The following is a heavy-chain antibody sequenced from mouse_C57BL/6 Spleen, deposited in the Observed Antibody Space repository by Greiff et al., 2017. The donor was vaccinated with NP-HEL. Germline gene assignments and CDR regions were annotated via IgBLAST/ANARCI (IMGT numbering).Heavy chain of an antibody. Sequence: QVQLKQSGAELAKPGASVKLSCKASGYTFTSYWMHWVKQRPGQGLEWIGYINPSSGYTKYNQKFKDKATLTADKSSSTASMQLSSLTYEDSAVYYCARSSTVVASGNYFDYWGQGTTLTVSS. D-gene: IGHD1-1*01. CDR2: INPSSGYT. CDR3: ARSSTVVASGNYFDY. V-gene: IGHV1-7*01. CDR1: GYTFTSYW. J-gene: IGHJ2*01.